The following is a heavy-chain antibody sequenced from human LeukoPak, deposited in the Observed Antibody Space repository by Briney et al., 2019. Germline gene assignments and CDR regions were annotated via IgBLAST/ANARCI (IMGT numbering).Heavy chain of an antibody. CDR2: MNPNSGNT. V-gene: IGHV1-8*03. Sequence: ASVKVSCKASGGTFSSYAINWVRQATGQGLEWMGWMNPNSGNTGYAQKFQGRVTITRNTSISTAYMELSSLRSEDTAVYYCARGLVGGLRDFWSGYYVFDYWGQGTLVTVSS. D-gene: IGHD3-3*01. CDR1: GGTFSSYA. CDR3: ARGLVGGLRDFWSGYYVFDY. J-gene: IGHJ4*02.